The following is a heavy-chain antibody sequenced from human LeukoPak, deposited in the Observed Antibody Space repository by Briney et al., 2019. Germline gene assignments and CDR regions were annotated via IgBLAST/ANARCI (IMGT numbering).Heavy chain of an antibody. CDR3: ASLDFWSGYPFDY. J-gene: IGHJ4*02. Sequence: GGSLRLSCAASGFTFSSYWMHWVRQAPGKGLVWFSRINSDGSSTSYADSVKGRFTISRDNAKNTLYLQTNSLRAEDTAVYYCASLDFWSGYPFDYWGQGTLVAVSS. CDR2: INSDGSST. V-gene: IGHV3-74*01. D-gene: IGHD3-3*01. CDR1: GFTFSSYW.